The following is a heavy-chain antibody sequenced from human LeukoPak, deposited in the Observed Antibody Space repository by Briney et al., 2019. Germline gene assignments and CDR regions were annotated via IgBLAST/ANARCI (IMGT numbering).Heavy chain of an antibody. D-gene: IGHD3-22*01. CDR3: AKGARTFDSSGSNWFDP. J-gene: IGHJ5*02. CDR1: GFTLSNYA. CDR2: ISGSGGST. Sequence: GGSLRLSCAASGFTLSNYAMTWVRQAPGKGLEWVSGISGSGGSTYYADSVKGRFTISRDNSKNTLFSQMNSLRAEDTAVYYCAKGARTFDSSGSNWFDPWGQGTLVTVSS. V-gene: IGHV3-23*01.